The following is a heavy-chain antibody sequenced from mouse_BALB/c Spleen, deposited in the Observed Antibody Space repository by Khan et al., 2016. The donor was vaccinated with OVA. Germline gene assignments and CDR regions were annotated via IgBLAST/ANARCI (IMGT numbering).Heavy chain of an antibody. CDR2: ISYSGGT. Sequence: EVELVESGPGLVKPSQSLSLTCTVTGYSITSGYAWNWIRQFPGNKLEWMGYISYSGGTSYNPSLKSRISITRDTSKNQFFLQLNSVTTEDTATYDCARVNYYGYYFDYWGQGTPLTVSS. V-gene: IGHV3-2*02. J-gene: IGHJ2*01. CDR3: ARVNYYGYYFDY. CDR1: GYSITSGYA. D-gene: IGHD1-1*01.